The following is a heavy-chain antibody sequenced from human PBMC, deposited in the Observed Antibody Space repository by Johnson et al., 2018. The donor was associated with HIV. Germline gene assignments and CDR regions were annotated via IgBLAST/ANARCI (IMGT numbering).Heavy chain of an antibody. D-gene: IGHD3-16*01. J-gene: IGHJ3*02. CDR3: ARAHVLFGAFDS. Sequence: QVQLVESGGGVVQPGRSLRLSCAASGFTFTDYYMSWLRQAPGKGLEWVSYISSTASTIYYADSVKGRFTISRDNAKNTLYLQMGSLTTEDMAVYYCARAHVLFGAFDSWGRGTTVTVSS. CDR2: ISSTASTI. CDR1: GFTFTDYY. V-gene: IGHV3-11*04.